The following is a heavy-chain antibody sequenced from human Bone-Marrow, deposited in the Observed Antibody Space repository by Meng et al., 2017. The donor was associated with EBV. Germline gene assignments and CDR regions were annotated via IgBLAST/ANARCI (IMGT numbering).Heavy chain of an antibody. D-gene: IGHD1-26*01. V-gene: IGHV1-69*06. CDR1: GGTFSSYA. CDR3: ASTRGIWYDFDY. CDR2: IIPIFGTA. J-gene: IGHJ4*02. Sequence: QVQLGQSGAEGTKPGSWVKVSCKASGGTFSSYAISWVRQAPGQWLEWMGGIIPIFGTANYAQKFQGRVTITADKSTSTAYMELSSLRSEDTAVYYCASTRGIWYDFDYWGQGTLVTVSS.